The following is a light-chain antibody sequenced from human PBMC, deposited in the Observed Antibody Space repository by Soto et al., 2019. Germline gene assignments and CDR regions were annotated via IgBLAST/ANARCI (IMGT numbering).Light chain of an antibody. CDR2: EGS. J-gene: IGLJ1*01. CDR1: SSDVGSYNL. CDR3: CSYAGSSIFDV. V-gene: IGLV2-23*03. Sequence: QSALTQPASVSGSTGQSITISCTGTSSDVGSYNLVSWYQQHPGKAPKLMIYEGSKRPSGVSNRFSGSKSGNTASLTISGLQAEDEADYYCCSYAGSSIFDVFGTGTKVTVL.